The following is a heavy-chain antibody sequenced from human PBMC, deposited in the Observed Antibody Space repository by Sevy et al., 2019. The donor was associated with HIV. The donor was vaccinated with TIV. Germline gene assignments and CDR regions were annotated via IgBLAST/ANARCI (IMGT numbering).Heavy chain of an antibody. CDR2: ISYDGRNNK. CDR3: ARDRGEILSSAFDY. CDR1: GFTFSDYR. Sequence: GGSLRLSCAASGFTFSDYRMHWVRQAPGKGLEWVAVISYDGRNNKYNADSVKGRLTISRDNSKNTVYLQMNSLRAEDTAIYYCARDRGEILSSAFDYWGQGTLVTVSS. D-gene: IGHD3-16*01. J-gene: IGHJ4*02. V-gene: IGHV3-30*04.